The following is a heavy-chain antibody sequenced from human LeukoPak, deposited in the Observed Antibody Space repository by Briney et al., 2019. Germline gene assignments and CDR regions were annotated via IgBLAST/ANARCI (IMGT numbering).Heavy chain of an antibody. D-gene: IGHD6-13*01. CDR3: ARDGIAAADGMDV. V-gene: IGHV4-39*07. J-gene: IGHJ6*02. CDR1: GGSISSSSYY. Sequence: PSETLSLTCTVSGGSISSSSYYWGWIRQPPGKGLEWIGSIYYSGSTYYNPSLKSRVTISVDTSKNQFSLKLSSVTAADTAVYYCARDGIAAADGMDVWGQGTTVTVSS. CDR2: IYYSGST.